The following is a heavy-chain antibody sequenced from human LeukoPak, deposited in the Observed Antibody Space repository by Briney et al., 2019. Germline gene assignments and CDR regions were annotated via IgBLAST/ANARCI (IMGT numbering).Heavy chain of an antibody. D-gene: IGHD6-13*01. V-gene: IGHV3-30*04. CDR2: ISYDGSNK. CDR1: GFTFSSYA. Sequence: GGSLRLSCAASGFTFSSYAVHWVRQAPGKGLEWVAVISYDGSNKYYADSVKGRFTISRDNSKNTLYLQMNSLRAEDTAVYYCAKEIASSSWYGYYYYGMDVWGQGTTVTVSS. CDR3: AKEIASSSWYGYYYYGMDV. J-gene: IGHJ6*02.